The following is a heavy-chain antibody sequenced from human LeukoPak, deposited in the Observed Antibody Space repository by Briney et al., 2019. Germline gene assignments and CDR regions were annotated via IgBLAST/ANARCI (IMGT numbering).Heavy chain of an antibody. V-gene: IGHV3-43*02. CDR2: ISADGGST. CDR1: GLNFDDSA. Sequence: GGSLRLSCVASGLNFDDSATHWVRHAPGKGLEWVSLISADGGSTFSADSVKGRLSISRDISKNSLYLQMNSLRSEDTAMYYCAKESGKFDYWGQGTLVAVSS. CDR3: AKESGKFDY. J-gene: IGHJ4*02.